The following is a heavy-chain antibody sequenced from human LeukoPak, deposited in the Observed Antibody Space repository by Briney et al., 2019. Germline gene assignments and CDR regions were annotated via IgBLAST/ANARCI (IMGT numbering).Heavy chain of an antibody. CDR3: AREYSISSYSFSYYMDV. CDR1: GGSISSYY. Sequence: SETLSLTCSVSGGSISSYYWSWIRQPAGKGLEWIGRIYDSGSTNYNPSLKSRVTMSVDTSKNQFSLKLSSVTAADTAVYYCAREYSISSYSFSYYMDVWSKGTTVTVSS. D-gene: IGHD6-6*01. V-gene: IGHV4-4*07. J-gene: IGHJ6*03. CDR2: IYDSGST.